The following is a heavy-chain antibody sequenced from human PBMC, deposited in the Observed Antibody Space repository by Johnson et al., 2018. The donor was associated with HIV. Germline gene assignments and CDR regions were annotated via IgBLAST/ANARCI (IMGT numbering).Heavy chain of an antibody. CDR2: IRYDGGTK. V-gene: IGHV3-30*02. J-gene: IGHJ3*02. D-gene: IGHD3-22*01. CDR3: VREWLYDAFDI. CDR1: GFTFNTYG. Sequence: MQLVESGGGVVHPGGSLRLSCAASGFTFNTYGMHWVRQAPGKGLEWVAFIRYDGGTKYYADSLKGRFTISRDNSKNTLYLQMNILRAEDTAVYYCVREWLYDAFDIWGQGTMVSVSS.